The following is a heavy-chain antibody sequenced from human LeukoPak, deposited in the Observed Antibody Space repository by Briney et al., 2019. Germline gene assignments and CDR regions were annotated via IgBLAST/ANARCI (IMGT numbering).Heavy chain of an antibody. CDR1: GFTFSDYA. V-gene: IGHV3-23*01. CDR2: ISGTGGST. J-gene: IGHJ4*02. D-gene: IGHD3-22*01. Sequence: GGSLRLSCAASGFTFSDYAMSWVRQAPGKGLEGVSAISGTGGSTWYADSVKGRVTISRDNSKNTLYLQMNSLIAEDTAVYYCAKDFYDSSGSRYDYWGQGTLVTVSS. CDR3: AKDFYDSSGSRYDY.